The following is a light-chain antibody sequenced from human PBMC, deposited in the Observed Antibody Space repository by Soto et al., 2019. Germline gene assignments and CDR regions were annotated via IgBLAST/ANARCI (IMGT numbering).Light chain of an antibody. CDR3: QQYGSSPPYT. CDR2: GAS. V-gene: IGKV3-20*01. Sequence: EIVLTQSPGTLSLSPGERATLSCRASQSVSSSYLAWYQQKPGQAPRLLIYGASSRATGIPDRFSGSGSGTDXXXTIXRLEPEDFAVYYCQQYGSSPPYTFGQGTKLEIK. CDR1: QSVSSSY. J-gene: IGKJ2*01.